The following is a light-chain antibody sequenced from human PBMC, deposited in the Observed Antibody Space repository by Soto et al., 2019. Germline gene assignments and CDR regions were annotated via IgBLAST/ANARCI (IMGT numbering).Light chain of an antibody. V-gene: IGLV2-18*02. Sequence: QSVLTQPPSVSGYPGRAVAISCTGTSSDVGSYNRVAWYQQSPGTAPKLMIYEVSNRPSGVPDRFSGSKSGNTASLTISGLQAEDEADYYCSSFTSSSTYVFGTGTRSPS. CDR1: SSDVGSYNR. J-gene: IGLJ1*01. CDR3: SSFTSSSTYV. CDR2: EVS.